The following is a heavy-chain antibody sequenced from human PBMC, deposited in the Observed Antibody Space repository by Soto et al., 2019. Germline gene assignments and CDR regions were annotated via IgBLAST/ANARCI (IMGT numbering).Heavy chain of an antibody. Sequence: AETLSLTCTVSGGSISSYYWSWIRQPPGKGLEGIGYIYYTGSTNYNPSLKSRVTISVHTSKNQFSLKLSSVTAADTAVYYCARLGSSGWGYYYYYGMDVWGQGTTVTVSS. J-gene: IGHJ6*02. CDR1: GGSISSYY. V-gene: IGHV4-59*01. D-gene: IGHD6-19*01. CDR2: IYYTGST. CDR3: ARLGSSGWGYYYYYGMDV.